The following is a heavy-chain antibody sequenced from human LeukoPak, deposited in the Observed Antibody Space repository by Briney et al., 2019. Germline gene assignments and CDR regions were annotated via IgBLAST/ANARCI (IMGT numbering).Heavy chain of an antibody. D-gene: IGHD1-26*01. J-gene: IGHJ3*02. Sequence: SETLSLTCTVSGGSISISSYYWAWIRQPPGKGLQWIANVYYTGSTNYNLSLKRRVTISVDTSKNQFSLKLTSVTAADTAVYYCARDLSLRGAFDIWGQGTMVTVSS. V-gene: IGHV4-39*07. CDR1: GGSISISSYY. CDR3: ARDLSLRGAFDI. CDR2: VYYTGST.